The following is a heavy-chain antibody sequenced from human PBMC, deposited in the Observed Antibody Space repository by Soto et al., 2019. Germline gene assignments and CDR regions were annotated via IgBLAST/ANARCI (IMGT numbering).Heavy chain of an antibody. CDR2: IYYSGST. D-gene: IGHD4-17*01. V-gene: IGHV4-31*03. CDR3: ARDRADYGDFDYYYYMDV. Sequence: PSETLSLTCTVSGGSISSGGYYWSWIRQHPGKGLEWIGYIYYSGSTYYNPSLKSRVTISVDTSKNQFSLKLSSVTAADTAVYYCARDRADYGDFDYYYYMDVWGKGTTVTVSS. CDR1: GGSISSGGYY. J-gene: IGHJ6*03.